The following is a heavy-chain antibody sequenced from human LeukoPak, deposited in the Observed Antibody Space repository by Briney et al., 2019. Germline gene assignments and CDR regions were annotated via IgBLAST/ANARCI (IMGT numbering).Heavy chain of an antibody. D-gene: IGHD3-10*01. CDR2: ISWNSGPM. CDR3: VKDKNYYGSGNAHFDF. J-gene: IGHJ4*02. Sequence: GWSLRLSCAASGFHFGDSDMHWVRQAPGKGLEWVSSISWNSGPMGYGDSVKGRFTVPRDNAKSSLYLQMNSLRTEDTAFYYCVKDKNYYGSGNAHFDFWGQGTLVTVSS. CDR1: GFHFGDSD. V-gene: IGHV3-9*01.